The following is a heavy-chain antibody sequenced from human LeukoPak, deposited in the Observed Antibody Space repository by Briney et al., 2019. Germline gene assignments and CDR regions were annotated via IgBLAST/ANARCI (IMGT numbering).Heavy chain of an antibody. J-gene: IGHJ6*02. V-gene: IGHV1-18*01. CDR1: GYTFTSYG. CDR3: ASTMVRGVLKYYYYYYGMDV. CDR2: INAGNGNT. D-gene: IGHD3-10*01. Sequence: ASVKVSCKASGYTFTSYGISWVRQAPGQGLEWMGWINAGNGNTKYSQKFQGRVTITRDTSASTAYMELSSLRSEDTAVYYCASTMVRGVLKYYYYYYGMDVWGQGTTVTVSS.